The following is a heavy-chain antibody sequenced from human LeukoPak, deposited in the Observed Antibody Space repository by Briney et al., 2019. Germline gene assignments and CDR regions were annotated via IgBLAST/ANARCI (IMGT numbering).Heavy chain of an antibody. V-gene: IGHV1-18*01. CDR2: ISAYNGNT. J-gene: IGHJ4*02. CDR1: GYTFTSYG. D-gene: IGHD6-19*01. Sequence: ASVKVSCKASGYTFTSYGISWVRQAPGQGLEWMGWISAYNGNTNYVQKLQGRVTMTTDTSTSTAYMELRSLRSDDTAVYYCARDDWQWLELDYWGQGTLVTVSS. CDR3: ARDDWQWLELDY.